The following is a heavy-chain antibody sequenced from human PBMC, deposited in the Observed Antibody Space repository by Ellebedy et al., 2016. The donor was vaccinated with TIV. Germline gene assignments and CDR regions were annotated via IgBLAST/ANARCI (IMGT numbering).Heavy chain of an antibody. D-gene: IGHD4-17*01. CDR1: GGSISSSSYY. Sequence: MPSETLSLTCTVSGGSISSSSYYWGWIRQPPGKGLEWIGTIYYSGSTYYNPSLKSRVTISLDTSKNQFSLKLSSVTAADTAVYYCARRNDYGDYINWFDPWGQGTLVTVSS. CDR3: ARRNDYGDYINWFDP. J-gene: IGHJ5*02. V-gene: IGHV4-39*01. CDR2: IYYSGST.